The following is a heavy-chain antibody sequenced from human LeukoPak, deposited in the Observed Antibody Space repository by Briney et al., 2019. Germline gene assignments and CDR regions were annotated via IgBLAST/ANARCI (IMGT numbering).Heavy chain of an antibody. CDR2: MNPNSGNT. CDR1: GYTFTSYD. V-gene: IGHV1-8*01. CDR3: ARFHGYPEGVVDY. D-gene: IGHD6-25*01. J-gene: IGHJ4*02. Sequence: ASVKVSCKVSGYTFTSYDINWVRQATGQGLEWMGWMNPNSGNTGYAQKFQGRVTMTRNTSISTAYMELSSLRSEDTAVYYCARFHGYPEGVVDYWGQGTLVTVSS.